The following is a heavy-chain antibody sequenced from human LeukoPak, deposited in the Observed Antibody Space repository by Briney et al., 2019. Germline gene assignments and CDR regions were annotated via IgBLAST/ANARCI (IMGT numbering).Heavy chain of an antibody. Sequence: GGSLRLSCAASGFTFSSYAMHWVRQAPGKGLDWVAVMSYDGSNKYYADSVKGRFTISRDNSKYTLYLQMNSLRPEDTAVYYCARDGTDSRGWPNFDYWGQGTLVTVSS. J-gene: IGHJ4*02. CDR1: GFTFSSYA. V-gene: IGHV3-30*04. CDR2: MSYDGSNK. CDR3: ARDGTDSRGWPNFDY. D-gene: IGHD6-19*01.